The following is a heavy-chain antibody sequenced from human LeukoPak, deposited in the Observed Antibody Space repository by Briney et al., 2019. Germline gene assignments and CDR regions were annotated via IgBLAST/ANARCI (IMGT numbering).Heavy chain of an antibody. CDR1: GFTFGDYA. CDR2: IRRKTYGCTT. Sequence: GGXLRLSCTASGFTFGDYAMSWVRQAPGKGLEWVGFIRRKTYGCTTEYAASVKSRFTISRDDSKSIAYLQMNSLKTEDTAVYYCTRSYYDILTGYYLFDYWGQGTLVTVSS. V-gene: IGHV3-49*04. D-gene: IGHD3-9*01. CDR3: TRSYYDILTGYYLFDY. J-gene: IGHJ4*02.